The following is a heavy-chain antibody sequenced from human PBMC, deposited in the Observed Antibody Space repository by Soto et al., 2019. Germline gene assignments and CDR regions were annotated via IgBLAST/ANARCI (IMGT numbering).Heavy chain of an antibody. CDR1: GFTLSDHY. Sequence: PGGSLRLSCAASGFTLSDHYMDWVRQAPGKGLGWVGRTKNKANRYTTEYAASVNGRFTISRDDSKNSLYLQMNSLKTEDTAVYYCARWVSGSPDNWGQGTLVTVSS. J-gene: IGHJ4*02. V-gene: IGHV3-72*01. CDR2: TKNKANRYTT. D-gene: IGHD1-26*01. CDR3: ARWVSGSPDN.